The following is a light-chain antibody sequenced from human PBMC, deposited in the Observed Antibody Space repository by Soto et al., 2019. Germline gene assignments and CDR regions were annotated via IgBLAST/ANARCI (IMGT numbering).Light chain of an antibody. CDR2: GAS. V-gene: IGKV3-20*01. J-gene: IGKJ3*01. CDR1: QSVNNNY. Sequence: EIMLTQSPGTLALSPGERATLSCRASQSVNNNYLTWYQQKRGQAPRLLIPGASSRATGIPDRFSGRGSGTYFTLTFSTLYPDDFAVYYYHQYCYSPFPFGPRPNVVFK. CDR3: HQYCYSPFP.